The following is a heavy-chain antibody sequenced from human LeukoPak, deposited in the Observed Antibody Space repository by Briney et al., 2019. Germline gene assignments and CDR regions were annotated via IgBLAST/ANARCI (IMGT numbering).Heavy chain of an antibody. J-gene: IGHJ2*01. V-gene: IGHV4-39*07. Sequence: SETLSLTCTVSGDAISSSNYYWGWIRQPPGKGLEWIGSIYYRGSTNYNPSLKSRVTISVDTSKNQFSLKLSSVTAADTAVYYCARDLDNGGNSIWYFDLWSRGTLVTVSS. CDR2: IYYRGST. CDR3: ARDLDNGGNSIWYFDL. CDR1: GDAISSSNYY. D-gene: IGHD4-23*01.